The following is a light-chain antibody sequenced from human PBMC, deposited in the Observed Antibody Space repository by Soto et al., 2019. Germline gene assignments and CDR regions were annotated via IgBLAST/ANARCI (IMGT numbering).Light chain of an antibody. CDR1: QSVTGRF. CDR2: GAS. Sequence: EIVLTQSPGTLSLSPGERATLSCRANQSVTGRFLAWYHQKPGQAPRLLIYGASTRATGIPDRFSGSGSGTDFALPISRLEPEDFAVYYCQQYGTSPTFGQGTKVEIK. V-gene: IGKV3-20*01. CDR3: QQYGTSPT. J-gene: IGKJ1*01.